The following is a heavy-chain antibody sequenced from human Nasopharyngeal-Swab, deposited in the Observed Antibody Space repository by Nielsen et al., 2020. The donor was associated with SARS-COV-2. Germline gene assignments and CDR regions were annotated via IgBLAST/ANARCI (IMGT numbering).Heavy chain of an antibody. J-gene: IGHJ5*02. Sequence: SVKVSCKASGGTFPTFGISWVRQTPGQGLEWMGGIIPMVGITNYAPRFQGRVTMTRDTSTSTVYMELSSLRSEDTAVYYCARGGDPREVVAATDCFDPWGQGTLVTVSS. CDR3: ARGGDPREVVAATDCFDP. V-gene: IGHV1-69*10. D-gene: IGHD2-15*01. CDR2: IIPMVGIT. CDR1: GGTFPTFG.